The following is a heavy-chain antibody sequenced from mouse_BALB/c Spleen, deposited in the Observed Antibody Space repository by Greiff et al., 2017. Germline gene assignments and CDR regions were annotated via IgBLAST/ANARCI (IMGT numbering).Heavy chain of an antibody. CDR3: TTGYYYAIDY. J-gene: IGHJ4*01. V-gene: IGHV1S16*01. Sequence: VQLQQSGAELVKPGASVKLSCKASGYTFTSYYMYWVKQRPGQGLEWIGEINPSNGGTNFNEKFKSKATLTVDKSSSTAYMQLSSLTSEDSAVYYCTTGYYYAIDYWGQGTSVTVSS. CDR1: GYTFTSYY. CDR2: INPSNGGT. D-gene: IGHD4-1*01.